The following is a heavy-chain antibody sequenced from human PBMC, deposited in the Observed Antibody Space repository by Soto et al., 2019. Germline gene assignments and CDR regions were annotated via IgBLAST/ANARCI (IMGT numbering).Heavy chain of an antibody. CDR1: GGSISNADYY. D-gene: IGHD5-12*01. CDR3: ARAIVVTVGGMDV. J-gene: IGHJ6*02. Sequence: QVQLQESGPGLVKPSQTLSLTCTVSGGSISNADYYWGWVRQPPGKGLEWFGYIYYSGSSFFNPSLKRRVTMSKDTSKNQFSLRLTSVTAADTAVYYCARAIVVTVGGMDVWGRGTTVTVSS. CDR2: IYYSGSS. V-gene: IGHV4-30-4*01.